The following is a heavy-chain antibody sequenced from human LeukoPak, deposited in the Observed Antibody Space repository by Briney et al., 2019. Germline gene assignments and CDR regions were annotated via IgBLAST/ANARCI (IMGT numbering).Heavy chain of an antibody. V-gene: IGHV4-4*07. CDR3: ARRAYYYDSSGYYAFDI. CDR1: GGSISSYY. CDR2: IYTSGST. Sequence: SETLSLTCTVSGGSISSYYWSWIRQPAGKGLVWIGRIYTSGSTNYNPSLKSRVTMSVDTSKNQFSLNLSSVTAADTAVYYCARRAYYYDSSGYYAFDIWGQGTMVTVSS. J-gene: IGHJ3*02. D-gene: IGHD3-22*01.